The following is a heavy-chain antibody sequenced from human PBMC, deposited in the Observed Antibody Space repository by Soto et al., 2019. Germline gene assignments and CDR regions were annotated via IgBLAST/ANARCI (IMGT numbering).Heavy chain of an antibody. J-gene: IGHJ5*02. V-gene: IGHV4-39*01. D-gene: IGHD3-3*02. CDR2: IFYLGSS. CDR1: GDSIFSSDFY. Sequence: PSETLSLTCTVSGDSIFSSDFYWGWVRQPPGKGLERIGSIFYLGSSYYNPSLKSRVTMSVDTSKNQFSLRLRSVTAADTALYFCARHSLALRKNNWFDPWGQGIMVTVS. CDR3: ARHSLALRKNNWFDP.